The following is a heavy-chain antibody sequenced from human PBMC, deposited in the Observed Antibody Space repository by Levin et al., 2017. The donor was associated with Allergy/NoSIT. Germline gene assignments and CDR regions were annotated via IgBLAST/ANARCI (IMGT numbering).Heavy chain of an antibody. CDR1: GFTFDDYT. CDR3: AKDPSRNLHLGELSLVY. J-gene: IGHJ4*02. V-gene: IGHV3-43*01. Sequence: PGGSLRLSCAASGFTFDDYTMHWVRQAPGKGLEWVSLISWDGGSTYYADSVKGRFTISRDNSKNSLYLQMNSLRTEDTALYYCAKDPSRNLHLGELSLVYWGQGTLVTVSS. D-gene: IGHD3-16*02. CDR2: ISWDGGST.